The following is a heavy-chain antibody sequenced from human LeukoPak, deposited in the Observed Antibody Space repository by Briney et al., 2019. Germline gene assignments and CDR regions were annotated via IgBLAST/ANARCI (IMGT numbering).Heavy chain of an antibody. D-gene: IGHD6-13*01. V-gene: IGHV4-59*01. CDR3: ARVENPGYSSSWYFAFDI. CDR2: TYYSGGT. CDR1: GGSISSYY. J-gene: IGHJ3*02. Sequence: PSETLSLTCTVSGGSISSYYWSWIRQPPGKGLEWIGYTYYSGGTNYNPSLKSRVTISVDTSKNQFSLKLSSVTAADTAVYYCARVENPGYSSSWYFAFDIWGQGTMVTVSS.